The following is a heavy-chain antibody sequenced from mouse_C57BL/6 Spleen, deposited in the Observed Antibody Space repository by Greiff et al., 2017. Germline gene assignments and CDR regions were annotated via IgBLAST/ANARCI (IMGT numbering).Heavy chain of an antibody. CDR2: ISDGGSYT. J-gene: IGHJ2*01. D-gene: IGHD1-1*01. CDR1: GFTFSSYA. CDR3: ARGGRDPLRNFFDY. Sequence: EVMLVESGGGLVKPGGSLKLSCAASGFTFSSYAMSWVRQTPEKRLEWVATISDGGSYTYYPDNVKGRFTISRDNAKNNLYLQMSHLKSEDTAMYYWARGGRDPLRNFFDYWGQGTTLTVSS. V-gene: IGHV5-4*03.